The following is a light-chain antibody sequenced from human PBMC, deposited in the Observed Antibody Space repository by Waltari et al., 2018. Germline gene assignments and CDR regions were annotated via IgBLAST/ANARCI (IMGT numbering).Light chain of an antibody. CDR1: GSNIGSSY. J-gene: IGLJ3*02. Sequence: QSVLTQPPSVSAAPGQRVTISCSGSGSNIGSSYVSWFQQLPGTVPRLLIYENDKRPSGIPDRFSGSKSATSATLAITGLLTGDEADYFCGTWDTSLIAGVFGGGTTLTVL. CDR2: END. V-gene: IGLV1-51*02. CDR3: GTWDTSLIAGV.